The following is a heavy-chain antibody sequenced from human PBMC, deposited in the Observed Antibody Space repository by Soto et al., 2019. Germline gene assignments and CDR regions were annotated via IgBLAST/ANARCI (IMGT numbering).Heavy chain of an antibody. Sequence: SETLSLTCTVSGGSISSSSYYWGWIRQPPGKGLEWTGSIYYSGSTYYNPSLKSRVTISVDTSKNQFSLKLSSVTAADTAVYYCARHYYDFWSGYYKENWFDPWGQGTLVTVSS. J-gene: IGHJ5*02. V-gene: IGHV4-39*01. CDR1: GGSISSSSYY. CDR2: IYYSGST. CDR3: ARHYYDFWSGYYKENWFDP. D-gene: IGHD3-3*01.